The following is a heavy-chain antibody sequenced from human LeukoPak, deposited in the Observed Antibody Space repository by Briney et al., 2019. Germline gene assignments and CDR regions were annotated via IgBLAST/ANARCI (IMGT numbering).Heavy chain of an antibody. CDR1: GFTFSDYY. D-gene: IGHD5-18*01. V-gene: IGHV3-23*01. Sequence: GGSLRLSCAASGFTFSDYYMSWIRQAPGKGLEWVSGIGDNGGSTYYADSVKGRFTISRDNSKNTVYLQVNSLRAEDTALYYCAGGYDYGYPYWYFDLWGRGTLVTVSS. CDR3: AGGYDYGYPYWYFDL. CDR2: IGDNGGST. J-gene: IGHJ2*01.